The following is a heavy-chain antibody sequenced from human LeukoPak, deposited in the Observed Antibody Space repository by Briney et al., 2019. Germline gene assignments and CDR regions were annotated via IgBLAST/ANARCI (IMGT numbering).Heavy chain of an antibody. D-gene: IGHD3-10*01. Sequence: PSETLSLTCAVYGESLSGYHWSWIPQPPGKGLEWIGEFNQSGTTNYNPSLKSPVTISVDTSKNQFSLKLSSVTAADTAVYYCARDLRRGDVVRGVILDYWGQGTLVTVSS. V-gene: IGHV4-34*01. CDR3: ARDLRRGDVVRGVILDY. J-gene: IGHJ4*02. CDR1: GESLSGYH. CDR2: FNQSGTT.